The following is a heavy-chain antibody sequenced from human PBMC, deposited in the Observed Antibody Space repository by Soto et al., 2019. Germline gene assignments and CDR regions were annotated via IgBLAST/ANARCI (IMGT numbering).Heavy chain of an antibody. J-gene: IGHJ6*02. CDR3: ARAYSSSSLSDYYYYGMDV. V-gene: IGHV1-18*01. D-gene: IGHD6-6*01. CDR2: ISAYNGNT. Sequence: QVQLVQSGAEVKKPGASVKVSCKASGYTFTSYGISWVRQAPGQGLEWMGWISAYNGNTNYAQKLQGRVTMPTDTSTSTAYMELRSLRSDDTAVYYCARAYSSSSLSDYYYYGMDVWGQGTTVTVSS. CDR1: GYTFTSYG.